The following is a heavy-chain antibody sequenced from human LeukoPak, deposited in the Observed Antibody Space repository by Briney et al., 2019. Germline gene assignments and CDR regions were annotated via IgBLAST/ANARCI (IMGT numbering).Heavy chain of an antibody. V-gene: IGHV4-39*07. D-gene: IGHD5/OR15-5a*01. CDR2: IYYSGST. J-gene: IGHJ6*03. CDR1: GGFISSSSYY. Sequence: SETLSLTCTVSGGFISSSSYYWGWIRQPPGKGLEWIGSIYYSGSTYYNPSLKSRVTISVDTSKNQFSLKLSSVTAADTAVYYCARGLAYYYYYMDVWGKGTTVTVSS. CDR3: ARGLAYYYYYMDV.